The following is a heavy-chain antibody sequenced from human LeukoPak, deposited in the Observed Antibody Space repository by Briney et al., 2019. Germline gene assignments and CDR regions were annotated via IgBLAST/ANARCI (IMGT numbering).Heavy chain of an antibody. CDR1: GGSISSYY. CDR3: ARVGPLVEVD. CDR2: IYYSGST. Sequence: SETLSLTCTVSGGSISSYYWSWIRQPPGKGLEWIGYIYYSGSTNYNPSLRSRVTISVDTSKNQFSLKLSSVTAADTAVYYCARVGPLVEVDWGQGTLVTVSS. D-gene: IGHD2-15*01. V-gene: IGHV4-59*01. J-gene: IGHJ4*02.